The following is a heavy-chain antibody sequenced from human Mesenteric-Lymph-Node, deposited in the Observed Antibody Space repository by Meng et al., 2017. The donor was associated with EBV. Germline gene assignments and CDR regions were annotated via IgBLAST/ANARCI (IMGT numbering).Heavy chain of an antibody. CDR2: IYYSGNP. CDR1: GDSISSPSYY. J-gene: IGHJ4*01. D-gene: IGHD6-19*01. V-gene: IGHV4-39*07. Sequence: QPQLQESGPGLLKPPRTLSFTVTGLGDSISSPSYYWGWIRQSPGKGLEWIGSIYYSGNPYYNPSLKSRVTISVDTSKNQFSLKLSFVTAADTAVYYCTRDHSNSGWFPYWGQGTLVTVSS. CDR3: TRDHSNSGWFPY.